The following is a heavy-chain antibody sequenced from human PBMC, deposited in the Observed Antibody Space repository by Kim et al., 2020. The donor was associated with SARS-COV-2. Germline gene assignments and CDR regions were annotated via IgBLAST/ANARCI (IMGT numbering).Heavy chain of an antibody. CDR1: GFTFSSYA. J-gene: IGHJ1*01. D-gene: IGHD6-19*01. Sequence: GGSLRLSCAASGFTFSSYAMSWVRQAPGKGLEWVSAISGSGGSKYYADSVKGRFTISRDNSKNTLYLQMNSLRAEDTAVYYCAKVGAPYYSSAWEEYFQHWGQGTLVTVSS. CDR2: ISGSGGSK. V-gene: IGHV3-23*01. CDR3: AKVGAPYYSSAWEEYFQH.